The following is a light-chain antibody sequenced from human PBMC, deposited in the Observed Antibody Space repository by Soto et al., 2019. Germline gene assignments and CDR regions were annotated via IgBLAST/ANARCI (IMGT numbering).Light chain of an antibody. Sequence: DIQMTQSPSSLSASVGDRVIITCRASQTIYTHLNWYQQKPGEAPKLLISATSFLQSGVPSRFSGSGSGTDFTLTINSLEPEDFATYYCQQSSSSPITFGQGTRLEIK. J-gene: IGKJ5*01. V-gene: IGKV1-39*01. CDR2: ATS. CDR1: QTIYTH. CDR3: QQSSSSPIT.